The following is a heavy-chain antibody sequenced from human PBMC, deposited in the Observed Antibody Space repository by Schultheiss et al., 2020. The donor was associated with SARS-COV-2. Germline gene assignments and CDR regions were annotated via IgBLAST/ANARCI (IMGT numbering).Heavy chain of an antibody. CDR2: IYTSGST. J-gene: IGHJ5*02. D-gene: IGHD2-2*01. CDR3: AREDCSSPSSHNWFDP. Sequence: SETLSLTCTVSGGSISSYYWSWIRQPAGKGLEWIGRIYTSGSTNYNPSLKSRVTMSVDTSKNQFSLKLSSVTAADTAVYYCAREDCSSPSSHNWFDPWGQGTLVTVSS. V-gene: IGHV4-4*07. CDR1: GGSISSYY.